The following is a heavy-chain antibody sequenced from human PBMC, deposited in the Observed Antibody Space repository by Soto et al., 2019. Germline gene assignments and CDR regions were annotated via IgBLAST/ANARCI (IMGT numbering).Heavy chain of an antibody. J-gene: IGHJ4*02. V-gene: IGHV1-24*01. CDR2: FDPEDGET. CDR1: GYTLTELS. CDR3: ATPSTYYDFWSGLVRRGYSYGYHY. Sequence: ASVKVSCKVSGYTLTELSMHWVRQAPGKGLEWMGGFDPEDGETIYAQKFQGRVTMTEETSTDTAYMELSSLRSEDTAVYYCATPSTYYDFWSGLVRRGYSYGYHYWGQGTLVTVSS. D-gene: IGHD3-3*01.